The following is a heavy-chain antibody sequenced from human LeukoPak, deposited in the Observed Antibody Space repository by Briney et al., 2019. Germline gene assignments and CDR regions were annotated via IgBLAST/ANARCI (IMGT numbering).Heavy chain of an antibody. V-gene: IGHV1-18*04. D-gene: IGHD5-24*01. Sequence: ASVKVSCKASGYTFTSYYMHWVRQAPGQGLEWMGWISAYNGNTNYAQKLQGRVTMTTDTSTSTAYMELRSLRSDDTAVYYCARVLLMAPYYYMDVWGKGTTVTVSS. CDR3: ARVLLMAPYYYMDV. CDR1: GYTFTSYY. CDR2: ISAYNGNT. J-gene: IGHJ6*03.